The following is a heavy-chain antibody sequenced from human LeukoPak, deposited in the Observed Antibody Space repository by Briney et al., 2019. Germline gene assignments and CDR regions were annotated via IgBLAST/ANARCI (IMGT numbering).Heavy chain of an antibody. CDR2: IYYSGST. J-gene: IGHJ5*02. V-gene: IGHV4-59*01. CDR1: GGSISSYY. Sequence: SETLSLTCTVSGGSISSYYWSWIRQPPGKGLEWIGYIYYSGSTNYNPSLKSRVTISVDTSKNQFSLKLSSVTAADTAVYYCARDPHYYDSSGYYYHNWFDPWGQGTLVTVSS. D-gene: IGHD3-22*01. CDR3: ARDPHYYDSSGYYYHNWFDP.